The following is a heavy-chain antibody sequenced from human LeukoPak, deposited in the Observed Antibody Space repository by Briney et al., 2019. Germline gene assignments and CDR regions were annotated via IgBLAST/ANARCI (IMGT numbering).Heavy chain of an antibody. J-gene: IGHJ4*02. D-gene: IGHD3-10*01. Sequence: GGSLRLTCAASGFTFTTYAMSWVRQAPGKGLEWVANIKQDGSEKYYVDSVKGRFTISRDNAKNSLYLQMNSLRAEDTAVYYCARDPGSSEFDYWGQGTLVTVSS. CDR1: GFTFTTYA. V-gene: IGHV3-7*01. CDR2: IKQDGSEK. CDR3: ARDPGSSEFDY.